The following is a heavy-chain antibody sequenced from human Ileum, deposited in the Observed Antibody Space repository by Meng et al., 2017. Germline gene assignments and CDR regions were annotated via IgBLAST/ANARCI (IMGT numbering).Heavy chain of an antibody. J-gene: IGHJ4*02. V-gene: IGHV3-23*01. CDR1: GFTFISYA. Sequence: ELQLLESGGGFVQPGGSLRLSCAASGFTFISYAMSWVRQAPGKGLEWVSSISGTVGTTFYADSVKGRFTISRDNSKNTLYLQMNSLRAEDTAVYYCAKDPDELDSWGQGTLVTVSS. CDR2: ISGTVGTT. CDR3: AKDPDELDS.